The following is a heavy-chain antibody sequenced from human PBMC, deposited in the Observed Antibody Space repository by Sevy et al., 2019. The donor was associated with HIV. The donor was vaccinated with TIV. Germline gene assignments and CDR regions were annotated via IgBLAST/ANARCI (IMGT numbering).Heavy chain of an antibody. Sequence: GGSLRLSCTASGFTFSDYAMSWVRQAPGKGLEWVGFIKTKTYGGTTEYAASVKGRFIISRDDPKNIAYLQMNSLKTEDTAVYYCTRDLYGSGWFYFDYWGQGTLVTVSS. J-gene: IGHJ4*02. CDR2: IKTKTYGGTT. V-gene: IGHV3-49*04. CDR3: TRDLYGSGWFYFDY. CDR1: GFTFSDYA. D-gene: IGHD6-19*01.